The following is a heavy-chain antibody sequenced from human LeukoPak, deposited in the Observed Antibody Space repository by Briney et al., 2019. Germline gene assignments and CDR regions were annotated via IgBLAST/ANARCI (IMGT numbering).Heavy chain of an antibody. CDR3: ARARPLLAFDM. Sequence: GGSLRLSCAASGFTPSSYWLYWVRQVPGKGLVWVSRINSDGSSTSYADSVKGRFTISRDNTKNTLYLQMNSLRAEDTALYYCARARPLLAFDMWGQGTMVTVSS. V-gene: IGHV3-74*01. D-gene: IGHD2/OR15-2a*01. J-gene: IGHJ3*02. CDR2: INSDGSST. CDR1: GFTPSSYW.